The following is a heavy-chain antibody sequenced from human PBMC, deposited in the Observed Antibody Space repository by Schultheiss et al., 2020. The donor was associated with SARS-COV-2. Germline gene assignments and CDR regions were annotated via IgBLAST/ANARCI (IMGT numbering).Heavy chain of an antibody. J-gene: IGHJ4*02. D-gene: IGHD3-22*01. CDR3: ARAISYYYDSSGFDY. CDR1: GFTFSSYW. Sequence: GESLKISCAASGFTFSSYWMHWVRQAPGKGLVWVSRINSDGSSTSYADSVKGRFTISRDNAKNTLYLQMNSLRAEDTAVYYCARAISYYYDSSGFDYWGQGTLVTVSS. V-gene: IGHV3-74*01. CDR2: INSDGSST.